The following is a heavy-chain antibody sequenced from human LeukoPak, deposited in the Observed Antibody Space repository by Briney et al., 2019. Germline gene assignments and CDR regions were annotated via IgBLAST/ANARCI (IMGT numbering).Heavy chain of an antibody. CDR1: GGSISSGGYY. D-gene: IGHD3-16*02. J-gene: IGHJ3*02. CDR3: AGGIGGGVIVHDAFDI. V-gene: IGHV4-30-2*01. CDR2: IYHSGNT. Sequence: TSETLSLTCTVSGGSISSGGYYWSWIRQPPGKGLEWIGYIYHSGNTYYKPSLRSRVTISVDRSKNQFSLRLNPVTAADTAVYYCAGGIGGGVIVHDAFDIWGQGTMVTVSS.